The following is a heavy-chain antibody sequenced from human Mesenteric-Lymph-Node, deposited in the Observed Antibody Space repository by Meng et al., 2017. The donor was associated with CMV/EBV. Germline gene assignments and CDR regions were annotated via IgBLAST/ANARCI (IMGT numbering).Heavy chain of an antibody. Sequence: SETLSLTCAVYGGSFSGYYWSWIRQPPGKGLEWIGEINHSGSTNYNPSLKSRVTISVDTSKNQFSLKLSSVTAADTAVYYCAREAGLGIGDFDYWGQGTLVTVSS. D-gene: IGHD7-27*01. CDR2: INHSGST. J-gene: IGHJ4*02. CDR3: AREAGLGIGDFDY. CDR1: GGSFSGYY. V-gene: IGHV4-34*01.